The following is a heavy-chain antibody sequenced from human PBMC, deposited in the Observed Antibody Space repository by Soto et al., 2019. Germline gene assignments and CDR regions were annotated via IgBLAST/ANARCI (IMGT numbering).Heavy chain of an antibody. J-gene: IGHJ6*02. D-gene: IGHD6-19*01. CDR2: ISYDGSNK. Sequence: QVQLVESGGGVVQPGRSLRLSCAASGFTFSSYGMHWVRQAPGKGLEWVAVISYDGSNKYYADSVKGRFTIYRDNSKNTLYLQMNSLRAEDTAVYYCAKDWRWLVLGYYGMDVWGQGTTVTVSS. CDR3: AKDWRWLVLGYYGMDV. CDR1: GFTFSSYG. V-gene: IGHV3-30*18.